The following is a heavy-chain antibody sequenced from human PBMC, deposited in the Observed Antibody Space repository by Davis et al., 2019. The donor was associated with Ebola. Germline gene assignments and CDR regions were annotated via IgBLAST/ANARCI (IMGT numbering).Heavy chain of an antibody. V-gene: IGHV4-38-2*02. CDR1: GYSISSGYY. Sequence: MPSETLSLTCTVSGYSISSGYYWGWVRQSPRRGLEWIGSIYQNGNTYYNPSLKSRVSISVDTTRNQFSLKVDSVTAADTAVYYCARVEWSGPFDYWGQGGLVTVSS. D-gene: IGHD3-3*01. CDR3: ARVEWSGPFDY. J-gene: IGHJ4*02. CDR2: IYQNGNT.